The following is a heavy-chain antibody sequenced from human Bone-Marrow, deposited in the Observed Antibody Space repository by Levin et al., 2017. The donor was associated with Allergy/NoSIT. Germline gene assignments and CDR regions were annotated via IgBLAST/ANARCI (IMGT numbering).Heavy chain of an antibody. Sequence: KMSGPTLVKPTQTLTLTCTFSGFSLTTNGLSVGWIRQPPGKAPEYLGLIYWDDDKRYSPSLKSRLTITKDTSKNQVVLAMTNMGPLDTATYYCVHRRLHSSLGFGESSFDPWGQGTLVTVSS. CDR1: GFSLTTNGLS. V-gene: IGHV2-5*02. CDR2: IYWDDDK. CDR3: VHRRLHSSLGFGESSFDP. D-gene: IGHD3-10*01. J-gene: IGHJ5*02.